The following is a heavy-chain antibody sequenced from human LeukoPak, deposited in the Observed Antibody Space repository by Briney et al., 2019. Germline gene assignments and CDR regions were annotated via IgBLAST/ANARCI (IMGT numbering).Heavy chain of an antibody. D-gene: IGHD2-8*01. CDR3: AARPYCTTATCPKTNWFDP. J-gene: IGHJ5*02. CDR2: ISYDGSNK. V-gene: IGHV3-30*03. CDR1: GFTFSSYG. Sequence: PGGSLRLSCAASGFTFSSYGMHWVRQAPGKGLEWVAVISYDGSNKYYADSVKGRFTISRDNSKNTLYLQMSSLRADDTAVYYCAARPYCTTATCPKTNWFDPWGQGTLVTVSS.